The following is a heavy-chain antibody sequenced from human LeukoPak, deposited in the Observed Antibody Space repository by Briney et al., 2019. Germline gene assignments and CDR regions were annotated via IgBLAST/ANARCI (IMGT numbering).Heavy chain of an antibody. CDR3: ARRGGHGGSFDY. J-gene: IGHJ4*02. V-gene: IGHV4-59*08. D-gene: IGHD4-23*01. Sequence: SETLSLTCAVYGGSFSGYYWSWIRQPPGKGLEWIGYIYYSGSGSTNYNPSLKSRVTISVDTSKNQFSLKLSSVTAADTAVYYCARRGGHGGSFDYWGQGTLVTVSS. CDR1: GGSFSGYY. CDR2: IYYSGSGST.